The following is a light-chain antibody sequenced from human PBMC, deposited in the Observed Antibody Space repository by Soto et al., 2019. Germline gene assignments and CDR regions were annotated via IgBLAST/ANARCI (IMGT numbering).Light chain of an antibody. CDR3: SSYSTTTSPHVL. J-gene: IGLJ2*01. Sequence: QSALAQPASVSGSPGQSITISCTGTRSDIGRYNYVSWYQQHPGEAPKLLIYEVTYRASGVSARFSGSKSGSTASLTISGLQTEDEADYYCSSYSTTTSPHVLFGGGTKLTVL. V-gene: IGLV2-14*01. CDR1: RSDIGRYNY. CDR2: EVT.